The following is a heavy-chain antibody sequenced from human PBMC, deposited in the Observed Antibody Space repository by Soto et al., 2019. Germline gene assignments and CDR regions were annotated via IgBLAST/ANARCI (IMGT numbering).Heavy chain of an antibody. CDR2: IYYSGST. V-gene: IGHV4-31*03. D-gene: IGHD3-3*01. CDR3: AGNTGYDFWSGYYSGYYYGMDV. J-gene: IGHJ6*02. Sequence: SETLSLTCTVSGGSISSGGYYWSWIRQHPGKGLEWIGYIYYSGSTYYNPSLKSRVTISVDTSKNQFSLKLSSVTAADTSVYYCAGNTGYDFWSGYYSGYYYGMDVWGQGTTV. CDR1: GGSISSGGYY.